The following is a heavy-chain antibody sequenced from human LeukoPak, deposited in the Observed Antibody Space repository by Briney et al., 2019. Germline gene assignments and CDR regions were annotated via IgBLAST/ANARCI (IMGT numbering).Heavy chain of an antibody. V-gene: IGHV4-39*07. D-gene: IGHD1-26*01. CDR3: ARGSYPLNY. CDR2: IYYSGRP. J-gene: IGHJ4*02. CDR1: GGSISSRSHH. Sequence: TSETLSLPCTVSGGSISSRSHHWGWIRQPPGKGLDWIGNIYYSGRPNYNPSPKSRVTISVDTSKNQFSLKLSSVTAADTAVYYCARGSYPLNYWGQGTLVTVSS.